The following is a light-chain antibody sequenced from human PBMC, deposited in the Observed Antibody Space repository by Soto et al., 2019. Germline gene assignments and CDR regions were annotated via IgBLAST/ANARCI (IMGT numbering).Light chain of an antibody. CDR2: DAS. Sequence: DIQMTQSPSSLSASVGDRVTITCQASQDISNYLNWYQQKPGKAPKLLIYDASNLETGVPSRFSGSGSWTDFTFTISSLQPEDIATYYCQQYDNLPLTFGGGTNVEIK. V-gene: IGKV1-33*01. CDR3: QQYDNLPLT. CDR1: QDISNY. J-gene: IGKJ4*01.